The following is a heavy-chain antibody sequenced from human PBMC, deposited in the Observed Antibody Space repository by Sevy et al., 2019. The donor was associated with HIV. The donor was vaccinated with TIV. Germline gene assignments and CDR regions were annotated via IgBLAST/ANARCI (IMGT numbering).Heavy chain of an antibody. V-gene: IGHV3-11*01. J-gene: IGHJ6*02. CDR3: ARDHVKDGDLGDYYYFAMDV. D-gene: IGHD4-17*01. CDR1: GFTFSDYY. CDR2: ISGSDNTI. Sequence: GGSLRLSCAASGFTFSDYYMSWIRQAPGKGLEWISYISGSDNTIYYADSVKGRFSISRDNAKNSLYLQMSSLGAEDTAVYFCARDHVKDGDLGDYYYFAMDVWGQGTTVTVSS.